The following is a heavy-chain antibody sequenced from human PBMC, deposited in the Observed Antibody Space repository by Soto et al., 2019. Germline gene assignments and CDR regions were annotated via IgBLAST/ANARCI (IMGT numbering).Heavy chain of an antibody. Sequence: EVQLVESGGGLVQPGGSLRLSCTASGFTFSSYWMHWVRQVPWRGLMWVSRISTDGSSTHYADSVKGRFTTSRNNAKNTLYLQLNSLIAEDTAVYYCARDRDGGDYWGQGTLVTVSS. V-gene: IGHV3-74*01. CDR3: ARDRDGGDY. CDR1: GFTFSSYW. J-gene: IGHJ4*02. CDR2: ISTDGSST.